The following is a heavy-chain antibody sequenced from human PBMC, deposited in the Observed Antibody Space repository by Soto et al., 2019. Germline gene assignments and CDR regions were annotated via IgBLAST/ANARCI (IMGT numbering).Heavy chain of an antibody. Sequence: PSETLSLTCTVSGGSISSYYWSWIRQPPGKGLEWIGSIYYSGSTYYNPSLKSRVTISVGTSKNQFSLKLSSVTAADTAVYYCARHGSSSWYQYYYYYYGMDVWGQGTTVTVSS. CDR3: ARHGSSSWYQYYYYYYGMDV. D-gene: IGHD6-13*01. CDR2: IYYSGST. J-gene: IGHJ6*02. V-gene: IGHV4-59*05. CDR1: GGSISSYY.